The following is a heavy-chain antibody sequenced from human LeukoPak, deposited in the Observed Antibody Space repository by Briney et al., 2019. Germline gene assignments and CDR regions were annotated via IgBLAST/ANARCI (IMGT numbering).Heavy chain of an antibody. CDR2: INPTGGET. CDR3: AMFGYVAALDL. V-gene: IGHV3-7*01. CDR1: GFSFSAYW. Sequence: GGSLRVSCAASGFSFSAYWMTWVRQAPGTGLEWVANINPTGGETYYVDPVKGRFTISRDNAKNLVSLQMNSLRAEDTAVYYCAMFGYVAALDLWGQGTLVTVSS. J-gene: IGHJ4*02. D-gene: IGHD3-10*02.